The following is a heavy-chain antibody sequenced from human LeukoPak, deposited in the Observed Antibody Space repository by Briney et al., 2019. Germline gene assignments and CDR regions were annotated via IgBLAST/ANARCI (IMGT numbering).Heavy chain of an antibody. V-gene: IGHV1-69*05. CDR3: ARDNYAGANWFDP. D-gene: IGHD1-7*01. J-gene: IGHJ5*02. CDR1: GGTFSSYA. CDR2: IIPIFGTA. Sequence: ASVKVSCKASGGTFSSYAISWVRQAPGQGLEWMGGIIPIFGTANYAQNFQGRVTITTDESTSTAYMELSSLRSEDTAVYYCARDNYAGANWFDPWGQGTLVTVSS.